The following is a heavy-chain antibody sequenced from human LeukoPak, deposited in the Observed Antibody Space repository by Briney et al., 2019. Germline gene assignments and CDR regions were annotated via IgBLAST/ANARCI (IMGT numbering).Heavy chain of an antibody. D-gene: IGHD3-16*01. CDR2: INPSGSRT. CDR3: AIGGGLSEDY. V-gene: IGHV1-46*01. Sequence: ASVKVSCKASGYTFTDYYMHWVRQAPGRGLEWVGLINPSGSRTICAQKFQGRVTMTRDTSTSTDYMELSSLTSEDTAVYYCAIGGGLSEDYWGQGTLVTVSS. J-gene: IGHJ4*02. CDR1: GYTFTDYY.